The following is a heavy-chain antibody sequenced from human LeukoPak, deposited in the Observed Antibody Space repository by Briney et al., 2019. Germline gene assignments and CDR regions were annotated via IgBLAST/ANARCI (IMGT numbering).Heavy chain of an antibody. J-gene: IGHJ4*02. CDR2: IKSDGSDT. Sequence: PGGSLRLSCAASGFTFSSYWMHWVRQAPGKGLVWVSRIKSDGSDTTYAGTVRGRFTISRDNAKNTLYLQMNSLRTEDTAVYYCARDRSYAFDYWGQGTLVTVPS. CDR3: ARDRSYAFDY. CDR1: GFTFSSYW. D-gene: IGHD1-26*01. V-gene: IGHV3-74*01.